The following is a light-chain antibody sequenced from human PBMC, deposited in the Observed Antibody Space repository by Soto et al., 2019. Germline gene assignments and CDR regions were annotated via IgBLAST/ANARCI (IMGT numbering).Light chain of an antibody. CDR3: QQYGFSLRT. Sequence: EIVLTQSPGTLSLSPGERATLSCRASQSVSSSYLAWYQQKPGQAPRLLIYGASSRATGIPDRFSGSGSGTDFTLTISRLEPEDFAVYYCQQYGFSLRTFGQGTKGDSK. CDR1: QSVSSSY. V-gene: IGKV3-20*01. CDR2: GAS. J-gene: IGKJ1*01.